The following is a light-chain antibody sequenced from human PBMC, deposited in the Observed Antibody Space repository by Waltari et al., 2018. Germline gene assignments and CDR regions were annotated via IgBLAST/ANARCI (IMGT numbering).Light chain of an antibody. CDR3: QQNYRTPPT. J-gene: IGKJ1*01. Sequence: DIQVIQSPSSLSASVGDRVTITCRESQSISDYLNLFQVKPGRAPNLLIYAATGLQSGVPSRFNGSGSGAHFTLTISRLRPEDSASYFCQQNYRTPPTFGQGTKVEI. V-gene: IGKV1-39*01. CDR2: AAT. CDR1: QSISDY.